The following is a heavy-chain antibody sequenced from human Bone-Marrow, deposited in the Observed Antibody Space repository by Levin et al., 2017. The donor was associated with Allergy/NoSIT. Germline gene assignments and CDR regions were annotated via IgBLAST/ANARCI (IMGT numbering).Heavy chain of an antibody. CDR2: VNPNSGNR. CDR3: AREVRSRDFWRGFKYYYYGLDV. CDR1: GYTFTNYD. D-gene: IGHD3-3*01. Sequence: VASVKVSCRASGYTFTNYDINWVRQAAGQGLEWMGWVNPNSGNRGYAQKWQGRVTMTRNTSINTAYMELSSLTSEDTAVYYCAREVRSRDFWRGFKYYYYGLDVWGQGTTITVYS. J-gene: IGHJ6*02. V-gene: IGHV1-8*02.